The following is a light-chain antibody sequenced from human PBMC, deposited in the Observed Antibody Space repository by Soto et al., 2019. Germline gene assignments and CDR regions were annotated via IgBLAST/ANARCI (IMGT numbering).Light chain of an antibody. Sequence: QSVLTQPASVSGSPGQSITISCTGTSSDVGAYKYVSWYQQLPGTAPKLMIYEVTNRPSGVSNRFSGSKSGNTASLTISGLQAEEEVDYYCSSYTSTSTLVVFGTGTKLTVL. CDR2: EVT. CDR3: SSYTSTSTLVV. V-gene: IGLV2-14*01. CDR1: SSDVGAYKY. J-gene: IGLJ1*01.